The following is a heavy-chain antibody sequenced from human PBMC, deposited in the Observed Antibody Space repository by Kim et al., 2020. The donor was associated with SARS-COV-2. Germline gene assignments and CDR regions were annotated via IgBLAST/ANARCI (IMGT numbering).Heavy chain of an antibody. J-gene: IGHJ4*02. CDR3: ARGRLYYDILTGYYSMYYFDY. CDR2: INHSGST. Sequence: SETLSLTCAVYGGSFSGYYWSWIRQPPGKGLEWIGEINHSGSTNYNPSLKSRVTISVDTSKNQFSLKLSSVTAADTAVYYCARGRLYYDILTGYYSMYYFDYWGQGTLVTVSS. D-gene: IGHD3-9*01. CDR1: GGSFSGYY. V-gene: IGHV4-34*01.